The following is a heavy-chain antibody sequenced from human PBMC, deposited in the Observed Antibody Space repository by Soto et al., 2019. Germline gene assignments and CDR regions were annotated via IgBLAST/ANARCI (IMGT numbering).Heavy chain of an antibody. Sequence: PGGSLRLSCAASGFTFSSYGMHWVRQAPGKGLEWVAVIWYDGSNKYYADSVKGRFTISRDNSKNTLYLQMNSLRAEDTAVYYSARDRYDIFGYYYYGMDVWGQGTTVTVSS. J-gene: IGHJ6*02. CDR2: IWYDGSNK. V-gene: IGHV3-33*01. CDR1: GFTFSSYG. CDR3: ARDRYDIFGYYYYGMDV. D-gene: IGHD3-9*01.